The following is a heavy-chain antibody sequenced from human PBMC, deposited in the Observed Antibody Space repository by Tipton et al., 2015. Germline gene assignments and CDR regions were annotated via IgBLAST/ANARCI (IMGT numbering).Heavy chain of an antibody. CDR3: ARVKYFDSRGYLGFYYHDS. Sequence: TLSLTCSVSGDSISGDRYFWSWVRQVPGKGLDWIGFTSYSGKTYYSVSLKSQVVISRDTSKNEFSLNVTSVTAADTAFYFCARVKYFDSRGYLGFYYHDSWGQGVLVTVSS. V-gene: IGHV4-31*01. CDR1: GDSISGDRYF. CDR2: TSYSGKT. J-gene: IGHJ4*02. D-gene: IGHD3-22*01.